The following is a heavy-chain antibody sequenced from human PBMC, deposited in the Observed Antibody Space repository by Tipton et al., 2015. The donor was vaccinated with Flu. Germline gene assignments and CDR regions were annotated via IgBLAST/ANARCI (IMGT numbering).Heavy chain of an antibody. D-gene: IGHD3-10*01. CDR2: FNPDDSDT. J-gene: IGHJ4*02. CDR3: ARVFATAMVGALDH. V-gene: IGHV5-51*01. CDR1: GYSFSNYW. Sequence: MQLVQSGAEVKKPGESLKISCKASGYSFSNYWIAWVRQMPGKGLEWMGVFNPDDSDTKYSPSFQGLVTFSGDKSVTTAYLQWSSLRASDTAMYYCARVFATAMVGALDHWGQGGLVTVSS.